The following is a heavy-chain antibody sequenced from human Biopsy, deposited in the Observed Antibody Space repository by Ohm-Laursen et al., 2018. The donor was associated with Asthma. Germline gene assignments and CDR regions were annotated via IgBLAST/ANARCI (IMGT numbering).Heavy chain of an antibody. D-gene: IGHD2-21*02. J-gene: IGHJ4*02. CDR3: AGGVVGDSPLCNY. CDR1: GFTVSSNY. V-gene: IGHV3-53*01. Sequence: SLRLSCAASGFTVSSNYMSWVRQAPGKGLEWVSVIYSGGSTYYADSVKGRFTISRDNSKNTLYLQMHSLRAEDTAVYYCAGGVVGDSPLCNYWGQGTLVTVSS. CDR2: IYSGGST.